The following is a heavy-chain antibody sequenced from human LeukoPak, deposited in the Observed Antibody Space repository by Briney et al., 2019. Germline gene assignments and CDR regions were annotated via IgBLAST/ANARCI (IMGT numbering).Heavy chain of an antibody. V-gene: IGHV3-23*01. J-gene: IGHJ3*02. Sequence: GGSLRLSCAASGFTFSSFAINWVRQAPGKGLEWVSAISGSGGSTYYADSVKGRFTISRDNSKNTLYLQMNSLRAEDTAVYYCAKDSWEYDAFDIWGQGTMVTVSS. D-gene: IGHD6-13*01. CDR1: GFTFSSFA. CDR2: ISGSGGST. CDR3: AKDSWEYDAFDI.